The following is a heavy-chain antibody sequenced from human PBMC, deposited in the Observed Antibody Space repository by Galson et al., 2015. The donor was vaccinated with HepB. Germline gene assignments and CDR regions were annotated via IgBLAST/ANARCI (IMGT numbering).Heavy chain of an antibody. CDR1: GFALRGFR. J-gene: IGHJ4*02. CDR3: TRGNDGYGNFDL. Sequence: SLRLSCAASGFALRGFRMHWVRQVPGKGLVWLSRIKYDGTGIYYADFVKGRFTISIDNAKDTLYLQMNSLGVDDAAVYFCTRGNDGYGNFDLWGQGALVTVSS. D-gene: IGHD5-24*01. V-gene: IGHV3-74*01. CDR2: IKYDGTGI.